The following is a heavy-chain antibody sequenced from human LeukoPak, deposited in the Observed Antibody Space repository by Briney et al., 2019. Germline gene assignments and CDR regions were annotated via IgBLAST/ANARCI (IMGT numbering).Heavy chain of an antibody. D-gene: IGHD1-1*01. CDR3: ARWTSFQSFDI. V-gene: IGHV3-53*01. Sequence: GGSLRLSCAASGFTVSSSYMTWVRQAPGKGLEWVSPLYSGGSTNFADSVTGRFYIPRDNTQNSLYLQMNSLSAEDTAVYYCARWTSFQSFDIWGQGTMVTVSS. CDR2: LYSGGST. CDR1: GFTVSSSY. J-gene: IGHJ3*02.